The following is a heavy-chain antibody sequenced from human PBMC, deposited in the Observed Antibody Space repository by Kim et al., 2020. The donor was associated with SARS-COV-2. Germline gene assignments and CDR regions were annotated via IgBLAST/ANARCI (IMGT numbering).Heavy chain of an antibody. CDR3: ARDDSFYGMDV. J-gene: IGHJ6*02. CDR2: T. V-gene: IGHV1-2*02. Sequence: TNYAQKFQRRVTMTRDTSINTAYMELSRLRSDDTAVYYCARDDSFYGMDVWGQGTTVTVSS.